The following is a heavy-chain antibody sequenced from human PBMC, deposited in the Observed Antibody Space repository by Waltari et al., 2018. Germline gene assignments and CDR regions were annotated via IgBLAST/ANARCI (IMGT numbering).Heavy chain of an antibody. J-gene: IGHJ4*02. CDR3: ARGGSSGYSFGFY. D-gene: IGHD5-18*01. CDR2: INTDGSST. V-gene: IGHV3-74*01. CDR1: GSTFSTYG. Sequence: EVQLVESGGGLVQPGGSWRLSCAASGSTFSTYGIHWVRQAPGKGLVWVSRINTDGSSTSYADSVKGRFTVSRDNAKNMLYLQMNSLRAEDTAVYYCARGGSSGYSFGFYWGQGSLVTVSS.